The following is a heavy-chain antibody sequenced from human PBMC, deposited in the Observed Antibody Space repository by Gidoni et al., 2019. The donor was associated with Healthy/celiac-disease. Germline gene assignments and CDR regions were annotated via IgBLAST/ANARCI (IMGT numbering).Heavy chain of an antibody. Sequence: QVQLQESGPGLVKPSETLSLTCTVSGGSISSYYWSWIRQPPGKGLEWIGYIYYSGSTNYNPSLKSRVTISVDTSKNQFSLKLSSVTAADTAVYYCARDSSGWLYFQHWGQGTLVTVSS. J-gene: IGHJ1*01. D-gene: IGHD6-19*01. CDR2: IYYSGST. CDR1: GGSISSYY. V-gene: IGHV4-59*01. CDR3: ARDSSGWLYFQH.